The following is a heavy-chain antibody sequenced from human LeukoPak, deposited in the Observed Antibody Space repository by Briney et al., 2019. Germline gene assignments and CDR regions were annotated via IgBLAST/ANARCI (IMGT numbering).Heavy chain of an antibody. CDR3: ARDFTYYYDSSGYF. J-gene: IGHJ4*02. CDR2: TYYRSKWYN. D-gene: IGHD3-22*01. V-gene: IGHV6-1*01. Sequence: SQTLSLTCAISGDSVSSNSAAWNWIRQSPSRGLEWLGRTYYRSKWYNDYAVSVKSRITINLDTSKNQFSLQLNSVTPEDTAVYYCARDFTYYYDSSGYFWGQGTLVTVSS. CDR1: GDSVSSNSAA.